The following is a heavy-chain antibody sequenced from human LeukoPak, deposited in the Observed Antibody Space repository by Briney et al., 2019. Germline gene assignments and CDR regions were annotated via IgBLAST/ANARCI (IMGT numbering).Heavy chain of an antibody. CDR2: IYYSGST. CDR3: ARHDTSDYYDSSVWWFDP. CDR1: GGSISSSSYY. V-gene: IGHV4-39*01. J-gene: IGHJ5*02. Sequence: TSETLSLTCTVSGGSISSSSYYWGWIRQPPGKGLEWIGSIYYSGSTYYNPSRKSRVNISVDTSKNQFSLKLSSVTAADTAVYYCARHDTSDYYDSSVWWFDPWGQGTLVTVSS. D-gene: IGHD3-22*01.